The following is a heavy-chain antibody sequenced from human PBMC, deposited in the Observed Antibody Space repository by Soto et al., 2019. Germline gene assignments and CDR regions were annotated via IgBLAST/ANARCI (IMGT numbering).Heavy chain of an antibody. J-gene: IGHJ6*03. D-gene: IGHD3-10*01. CDR2: ISSNGGST. CDR3: ASLMVRGVIITAKYYMDV. CDR1: GFTFSSYA. V-gene: IGHV3-64*01. Sequence: GGSLRLSCAASGFTFSSYAMHWVRQAPGKGLEYVSAISSNGGSTYYANSMKGRFTISRDNSKNTLYLQMGSLRAEDMAVYYCASLMVRGVIITAKYYMDVWGKGTTVTVSS.